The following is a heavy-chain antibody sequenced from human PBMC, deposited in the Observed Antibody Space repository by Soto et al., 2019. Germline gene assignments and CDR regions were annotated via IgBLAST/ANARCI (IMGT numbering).Heavy chain of an antibody. CDR2: ISAYNGNT. V-gene: IGHV1-18*01. CDR1: GYTFTSYG. D-gene: IGHD3-3*01. Sequence: ASVKVSCKASGYTFTSYGISWVRQAPGQGLEWMGWISAYNGNTNYAQKLQGRVTMTTDTSTSTAYMELRSLRSDDTAVYYCARDHYIFWRERRGKYYMDVRRNGTTFSESS. CDR3: ARDHYIFWRERRGKYYMDV. J-gene: IGHJ6*03.